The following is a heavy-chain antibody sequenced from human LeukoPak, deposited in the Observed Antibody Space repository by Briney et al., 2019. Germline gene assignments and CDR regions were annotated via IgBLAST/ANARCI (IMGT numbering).Heavy chain of an antibody. CDR3: ARCGGGNPRWFDP. D-gene: IGHD4-23*01. CDR1: GFTFSGYS. Sequence: GGSLRLSCAACGFTFSGYSMNWVRQAPGKGLEWVSSITSSSSYIYYSDSVKGRFTISRDNAKNSMYLQMNSLRAEDTAVYYCARCGGGNPRWFDPWGQGTLVTVSS. J-gene: IGHJ5*02. V-gene: IGHV3-21*01. CDR2: ITSSSSYI.